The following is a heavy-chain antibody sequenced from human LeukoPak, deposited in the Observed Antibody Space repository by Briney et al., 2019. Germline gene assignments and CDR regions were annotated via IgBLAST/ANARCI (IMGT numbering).Heavy chain of an antibody. D-gene: IGHD3-22*01. V-gene: IGHV4-39*01. J-gene: IGHJ4*02. CDR1: GGSISSSSYY. CDR2: IYYSGST. Sequence: SETLSLTCTVSGGSISSSSYYWGWIRQPPGKGLEWIGRIYYSGSTYDNTSLKSRVTISVDTSQNPFSLKLSSVTAADTAVYYCARQRKAEKTRVTMIVVALPGPIDSWGQGTLVTVSS. CDR3: ARQRKAEKTRVTMIVVALPGPIDS.